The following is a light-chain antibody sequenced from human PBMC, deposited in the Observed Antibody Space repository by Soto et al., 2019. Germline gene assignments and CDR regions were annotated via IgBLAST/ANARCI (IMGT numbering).Light chain of an antibody. CDR2: AGS. Sequence: QSVLTQPASVSGSPGQSITISCTGTSSDVGNYNLVSWYQQHPGKAPKVMIYAGSNRPSGVSHRFSGFKSGNTASLTISGLQAEDEADYHCCSYAGSNTYVFGTGTKVTV. CDR1: SSDVGNYNL. V-gene: IGLV2-23*01. J-gene: IGLJ1*01. CDR3: CSYAGSNTYV.